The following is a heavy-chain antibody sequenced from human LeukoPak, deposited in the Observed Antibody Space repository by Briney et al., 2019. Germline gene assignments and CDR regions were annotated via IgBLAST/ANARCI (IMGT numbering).Heavy chain of an antibody. J-gene: IGHJ4*02. Sequence: SETLSLTCTVSGGSLSSHYWSWLRQPAGKGLEWIGRISTTGSTNYTPSLKSRVIMSVDTSKNQFSLKLSSVTAADTAVYYCAREVAMATQLDYWGQGTLVAVSS. V-gene: IGHV4-4*07. CDR3: AREVAMATQLDY. CDR1: GGSLSSHY. D-gene: IGHD5-24*01. CDR2: ISTTGST.